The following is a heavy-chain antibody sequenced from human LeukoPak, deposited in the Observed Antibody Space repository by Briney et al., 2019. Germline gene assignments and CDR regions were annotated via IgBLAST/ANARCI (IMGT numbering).Heavy chain of an antibody. V-gene: IGHV4-39*01. CDR3: ARQGLTGVDY. Sequence: SQTLSLTCTVSGGSISSSSYYWGWIRQPQGKGLEWIGSIYYSGSTYYNPSLKSRVTISVDTSKNQFSLKLSSVTAADTAVYYCARQGLTGVDYWGQGTLVTVSS. CDR2: IYYSGST. D-gene: IGHD7-27*01. CDR1: GGSISSSSYY. J-gene: IGHJ4*02.